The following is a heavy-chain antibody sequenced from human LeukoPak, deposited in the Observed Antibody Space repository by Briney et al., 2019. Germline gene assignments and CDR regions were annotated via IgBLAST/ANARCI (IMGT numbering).Heavy chain of an antibody. Sequence: PSETLSLTCTVSGCIISHHYWIWIRQPPGKGLEWIGYIYYSGSTNYNPSLKSRVTISENTFKDQFSLKLAALTPTDTAVYYCASRSRQWLVFDYWGQGTLVTVSS. CDR3: ASRSRQWLVFDY. V-gene: IGHV4-59*11. CDR1: GCIISHHY. J-gene: IGHJ4*02. D-gene: IGHD6-19*01. CDR2: IYYSGST.